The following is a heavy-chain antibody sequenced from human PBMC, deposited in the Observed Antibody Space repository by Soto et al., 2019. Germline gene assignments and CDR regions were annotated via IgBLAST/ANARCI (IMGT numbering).Heavy chain of an antibody. CDR1: GFTFSSNG. CDR2: IWYNGINK. J-gene: IGHJ4*02. D-gene: IGHD3-10*01. Sequence: QVQLVESGGGVVQPGTSLRLSCTASGFTFSSNGMHWVRQAPGKGLEWVAFIWYNGINKYYADSVKGRFIISRDNSENRVYLQMNSLRAEDTAVYYCARDPYHYGSGSYYFDYWGQGTLVTVSS. V-gene: IGHV3-33*01. CDR3: ARDPYHYGSGSYYFDY.